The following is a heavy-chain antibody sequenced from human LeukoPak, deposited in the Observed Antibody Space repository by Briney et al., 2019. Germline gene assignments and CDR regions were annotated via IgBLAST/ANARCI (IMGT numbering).Heavy chain of an antibody. CDR1: DFSVNNNY. CDR3: AGGKYYGTGMRPGYLGY. J-gene: IGHJ4*02. CDR2: MDNFGIK. Sequence: WGSLRLSCAASDFSVNNNYVNWVRQAPGKGLEWVSCMDNFGIKRYADSVQGRFSVSRDSSRDMVYLQMNSLRVEDSAVYYCAGGKYYGTGMRPGYLGYWGLGTTVTVSS. D-gene: IGHD3-10*01. V-gene: IGHV3-53*01.